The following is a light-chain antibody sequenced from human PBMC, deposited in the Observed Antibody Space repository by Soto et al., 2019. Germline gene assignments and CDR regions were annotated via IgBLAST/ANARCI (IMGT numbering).Light chain of an antibody. CDR2: ENN. CDR3: ASWDTSLTAGV. V-gene: IGLV1-51*02. CDR1: SSNIGINY. Sequence: QAVVTQPPSVSAAPGQKVTISCSGSSSNIGINYVSWYQQFPGTAPKLIMCENNERPSGIPDRFSGSKSGTSATLVITGLQTGDEADYYCASWDTSLTAGVFGGGTKLTVL. J-gene: IGLJ2*01.